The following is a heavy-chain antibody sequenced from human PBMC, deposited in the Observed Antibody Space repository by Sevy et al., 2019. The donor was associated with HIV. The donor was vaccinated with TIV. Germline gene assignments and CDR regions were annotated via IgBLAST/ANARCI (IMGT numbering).Heavy chain of an antibody. CDR2: ISYDGSNK. J-gene: IGHJ6*02. V-gene: IGHV3-30*04. CDR1: GFTFINHA. CDR3: ARDLNSGYANYYYYGMDV. D-gene: IGHD5-12*01. Sequence: GGSLRLSCAASGFTFINHAMHWVRQAPGKGLEWVTVISYDGSNKYYANSEKGRFTISRDTSKSTVYLQMDSLRAEDTAVYYCARDLNSGYANYYYYGMDVWGQGTTVTVSS.